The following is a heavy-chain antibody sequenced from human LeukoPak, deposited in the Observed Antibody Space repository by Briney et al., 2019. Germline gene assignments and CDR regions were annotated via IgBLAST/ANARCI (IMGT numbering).Heavy chain of an antibody. D-gene: IGHD3-22*01. CDR1: GASFSSGDQY. CDR3: SRGVDSRKLGY. Sequence: PSQTLSLTCTVSGASFSSGDQYWNWIRQSPGKGLEWIGSIHPSGTLYNNPSLESRVTMSMDTSKNQFSLNLNSVTAADTAVYFCSRGVDSRKLGYWGQGTLVTVSS. J-gene: IGHJ4*02. V-gene: IGHV4-31*03. CDR2: IHPSGTL.